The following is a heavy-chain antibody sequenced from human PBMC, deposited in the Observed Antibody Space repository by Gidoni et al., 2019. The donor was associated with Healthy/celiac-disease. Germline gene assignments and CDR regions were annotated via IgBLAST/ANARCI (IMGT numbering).Heavy chain of an antibody. CDR1: GGSFSGYY. J-gene: IGHJ3*02. Sequence: QVQLQQWGAGLLKPSETLSLTCAVYGGSFSGYYWSWIRHPPGKGLEWIGEINHSGSTNYNPALKSRGTISVDTSKNQFSLKLSSVTAADTAVYYCARPKAVAGTGGRGHAFDIWGQGTMVTVSS. D-gene: IGHD6-19*01. CDR3: ARPKAVAGTGGRGHAFDI. CDR2: INHSGST. V-gene: IGHV4-34*01.